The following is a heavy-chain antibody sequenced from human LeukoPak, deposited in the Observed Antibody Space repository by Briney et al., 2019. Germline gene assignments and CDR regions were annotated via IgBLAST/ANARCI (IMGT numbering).Heavy chain of an antibody. CDR2: ISPRSDVV. J-gene: IGHJ4*02. D-gene: IGHD3-9*01. CDR3: VRDNDWAFDY. CDR1: GFTFNSYI. V-gene: IGHV3-48*01. Sequence: GESLRLSSTASGFTFNSYIMNWVRQAPGKGLEWVSHISPRSDVVSYTDSVKGRFTISRDNAKNSLYLHMSNLRAEDMAVYYCVRDNDWAFDYWGQGTLVPVSS.